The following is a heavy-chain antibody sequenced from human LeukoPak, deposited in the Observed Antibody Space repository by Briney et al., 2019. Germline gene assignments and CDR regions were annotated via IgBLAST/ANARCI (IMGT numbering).Heavy chain of an antibody. CDR3: AKDSCSSTSCYISGFFDP. CDR1: GFTFSSYA. Sequence: GGSLRLSCAASGFTFSSYAMSWVRQAPGKGLDWVSAISGSGGSTYYADSVKGRFTISRDNSKNTLYLQMNSLRAEDTAVYYCAKDSCSSTSCYISGFFDPWGQGTLVTVSS. V-gene: IGHV3-23*01. CDR2: ISGSGGST. J-gene: IGHJ5*02. D-gene: IGHD2-2*02.